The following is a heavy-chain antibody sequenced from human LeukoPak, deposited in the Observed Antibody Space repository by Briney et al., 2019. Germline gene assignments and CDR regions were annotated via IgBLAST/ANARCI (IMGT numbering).Heavy chain of an antibody. D-gene: IGHD3-10*01. Sequence: ASVKVSCKASGYTFTSYDINWVRQATGQGLEWMGWMNPNSGNTGYAQKFQGRVTMTRNSSISTAYMELSSLRSEDTAVYYCARGARGSGHADYWGQGTLVTVSS. CDR2: MNPNSGNT. CDR3: ARGARGSGHADY. V-gene: IGHV1-8*01. J-gene: IGHJ4*02. CDR1: GYTFTSYD.